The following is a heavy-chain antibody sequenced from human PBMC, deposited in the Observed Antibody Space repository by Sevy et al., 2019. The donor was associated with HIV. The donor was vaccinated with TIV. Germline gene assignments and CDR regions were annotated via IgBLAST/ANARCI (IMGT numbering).Heavy chain of an antibody. CDR1: GFTFSSYA. Sequence: GGSLRLSCAASGFTFSSYAMSWVRQAPGKGLEWVSAISGSGGSTYYADSVKGRFTISRDNSKNRLYLQMNSLRAEDTAVYYCAKLPFNLPANYFDYWGQGTLVTVSS. V-gene: IGHV3-23*01. J-gene: IGHJ4*02. CDR2: ISGSGGST. D-gene: IGHD2-2*01. CDR3: AKLPFNLPANYFDY.